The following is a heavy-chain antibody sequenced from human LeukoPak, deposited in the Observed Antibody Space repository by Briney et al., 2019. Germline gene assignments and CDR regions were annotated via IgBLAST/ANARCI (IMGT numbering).Heavy chain of an antibody. CDR1: GLTVSNYH. CDR2: LNSLGQT. V-gene: IGHV3-66*04. Sequence: PGGSLRLSCFASGLTVSNYHMTWVRQAPGKGLEWVALLNSLGQTYYADSVKGRCTISRDNSKNTLDLQLNTLTADDSAVYSCARHHGDHGSWFDSWGQGTLVSVSS. CDR3: ARHHGDHGSWFDS. D-gene: IGHD4-17*01. J-gene: IGHJ5*01.